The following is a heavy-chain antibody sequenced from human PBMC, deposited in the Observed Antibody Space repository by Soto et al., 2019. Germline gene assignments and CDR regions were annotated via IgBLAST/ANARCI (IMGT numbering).Heavy chain of an antibody. V-gene: IGHV1-3*01. D-gene: IGHD3-9*01. CDR3: ARASGGDFEWLSTPIDY. CDR2: INAGNGDT. Sequence: ASVKVSCKASGYTFTNYVIHWVRQAPGQRLEWMGWINAGNGDTKYSQKLQGRVTTSRDTSASTAYMELSRLKSEDTAMYYCARASGGDFEWLSTPIDYWGQGTLVTVSS. CDR1: GYTFTNYV. J-gene: IGHJ4*02.